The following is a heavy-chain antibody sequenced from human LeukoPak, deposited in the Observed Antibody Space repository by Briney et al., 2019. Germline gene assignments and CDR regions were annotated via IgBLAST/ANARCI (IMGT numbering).Heavy chain of an antibody. D-gene: IGHD2-2*01. J-gene: IGHJ6*02. CDR3: ARGVGYCSSTSCYRGYYYGMDV. CDR1: GGTLSSYA. Sequence: SVKVSCKASGGTLSSYAISWVRQAPGQGLEWMGRIIPILGIANYAQKFQGRVTITADKSTSTAYMELSSLRSEDTAVYYCARGVGYCSSTSCYRGYYYGMDVWGQGTTVTVSS. V-gene: IGHV1-69*04. CDR2: IIPILGIA.